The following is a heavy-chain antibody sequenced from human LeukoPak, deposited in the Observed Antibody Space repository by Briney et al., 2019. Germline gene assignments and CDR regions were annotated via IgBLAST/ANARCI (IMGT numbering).Heavy chain of an antibody. J-gene: IGHJ4*02. CDR1: GYTFTGYY. CDR3: ARGPFIVVVPAASDY. Sequence: VSVKVSCKASGYTFTGYYMHWVRQAPGQGLEWMGWINPNSGGTNYAQKFQGRVTMTRDTSISTAYMELSRLRSDDTAVYYCARGPFIVVVPAASDYWGQGTLVTVSS. CDR2: INPNSGGT. D-gene: IGHD2-2*01. V-gene: IGHV1-2*02.